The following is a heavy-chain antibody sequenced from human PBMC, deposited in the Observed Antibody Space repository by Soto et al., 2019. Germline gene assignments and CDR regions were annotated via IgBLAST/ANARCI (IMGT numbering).Heavy chain of an antibody. CDR2: ISYDGSYE. Sequence: PGGSLRLSCAAPGFTFSSFGLHWVRQAPGKGLEWMAFISYDGSYEYSADSVKGRFTISRDNSKNTLFLQLSSLRPEDTALYYCARDQGRISSPFDSWGQGTLVTAPQ. CDR3: ARDQGRISSPFDS. V-gene: IGHV3-30*03. CDR1: GFTFSSFG. J-gene: IGHJ4*02.